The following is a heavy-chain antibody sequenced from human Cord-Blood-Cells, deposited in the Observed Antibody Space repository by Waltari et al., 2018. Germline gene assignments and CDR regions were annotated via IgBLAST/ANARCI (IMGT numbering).Heavy chain of an antibody. CDR2: IYHSGTT. CDR3: ARGNYMDV. CDR1: GYSLSSGYY. J-gene: IGHJ6*03. Sequence: QVQLQESGPGLVKPSEPLSLTCTVSGYSLSSGYYWGWIRQPPGKGLVWIGGIYHSGTTYNNPSLKSRVTISVDTSKNQFSLKLSSVTATDTAVYYCARGNYMDVWGKGTTVTVSS. V-gene: IGHV4-38-2*02.